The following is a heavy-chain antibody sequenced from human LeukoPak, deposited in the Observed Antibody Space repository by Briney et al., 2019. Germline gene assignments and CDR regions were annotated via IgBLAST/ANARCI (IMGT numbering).Heavy chain of an antibody. D-gene: IGHD3-22*01. Sequence: QPGGSLILSCAASEFTFSSYWMSWVRQAPGKGLELVANINQDGNEKYYVDLVKGRFTISRDNARNSLYLQMNSLRAEDTAVYYCARDRRDYSSGYYYWGQGTLVTVSS. CDR2: INQDGNEK. CDR3: ARDRRDYSSGYYY. V-gene: IGHV3-7*01. CDR1: EFTFSSYW. J-gene: IGHJ4*02.